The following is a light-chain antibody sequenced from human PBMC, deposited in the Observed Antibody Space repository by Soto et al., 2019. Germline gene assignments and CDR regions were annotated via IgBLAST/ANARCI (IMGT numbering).Light chain of an antibody. CDR3: QQRSNWPS. CDR2: GAS. J-gene: IGKJ4*02. Sequence: EIVMTQSPATLSVSPGERVTLSCRARQSVGSNLAWYQQKPGQAPRLLIYGASTRATGIPARFSGSGSETEFTLTISSLQDEASADYCCQQRSNWPSFGGGTKVDIK. V-gene: IGKV3-15*01. CDR1: QSVGSN.